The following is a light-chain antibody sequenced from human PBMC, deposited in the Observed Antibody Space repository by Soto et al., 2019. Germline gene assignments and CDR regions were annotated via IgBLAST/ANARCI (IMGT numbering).Light chain of an antibody. CDR3: QQYNRYFKS. V-gene: IGKV1-5*03. CDR1: QNINDW. Sequence: GDRVTITCLASQNINDWLAWYQQKPGKAPKLLIYKASSLESGVPSRFSGSGSGTEFTLTISSLQPDDLATYYCQQYNRYFKSFGQGTKVDIK. J-gene: IGKJ1*01. CDR2: KAS.